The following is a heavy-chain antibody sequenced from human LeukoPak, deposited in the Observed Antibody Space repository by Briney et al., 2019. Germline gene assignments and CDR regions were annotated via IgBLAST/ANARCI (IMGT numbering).Heavy chain of an antibody. Sequence: SETLSLTCAVSGYSISSGYYWGWIRQPPGKGLEWIGSIYYSGSTYYNPSLKSRVTISVDTSKTQFSLKLSSVTAADTAVYYCAILTYYDFWSGQVYYFDYWGQGTLVTVSS. CDR3: AILTYYDFWSGQVYYFDY. V-gene: IGHV4-38-2*01. D-gene: IGHD3-3*01. CDR2: IYYSGST. J-gene: IGHJ4*02. CDR1: GYSISSGYY.